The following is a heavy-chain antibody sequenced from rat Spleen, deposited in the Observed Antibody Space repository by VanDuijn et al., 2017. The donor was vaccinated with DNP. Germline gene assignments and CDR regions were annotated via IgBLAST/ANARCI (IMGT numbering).Heavy chain of an antibody. J-gene: IGHJ1*01. Sequence: QVQLQQSGAELAKPGSSVKISCKASGYTFTSYFLTWIRQTTGQGLEYIGYINTGSGGTTYNGKLKGKATLTVDKSSSTAFMQLSSLTPDDSAVYYCARPVNYGTYQWSFDFWGPGTMVTVSA. V-gene: IGHV1-43*01. CDR2: INTGSGGT. D-gene: IGHD1-11*01. CDR1: GYTFTSYF. CDR3: ARPVNYGTYQWSFDF.